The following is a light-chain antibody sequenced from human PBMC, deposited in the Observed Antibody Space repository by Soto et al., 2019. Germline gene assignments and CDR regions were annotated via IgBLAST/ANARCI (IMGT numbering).Light chain of an antibody. CDR2: DVN. CDR3: SSYRGSSTLDLV. CDR1: SSDVGGYNY. V-gene: IGLV2-14*03. Sequence: QSALTQPASVSESPGQSITISCIGTSSDVGGYNYVSWYQQHPGKAPKLVIYDVNNRPSGVSNRFSGSKSGNTASLSISGLQAEDEADYYCSSYRGSSTLDLVFGGGTKVTVL. J-gene: IGLJ2*01.